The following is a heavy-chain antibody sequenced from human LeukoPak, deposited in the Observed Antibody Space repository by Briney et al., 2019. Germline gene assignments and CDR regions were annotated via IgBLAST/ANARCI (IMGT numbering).Heavy chain of an antibody. CDR3: ARALRPSTVTSPPYYYYGMDV. CDR1: GFTFSSYA. J-gene: IGHJ6*02. Sequence: GGSLRLSCAASGFTFSSYAMHWVRQAPGKGLEWVAVISYDGSNKYYADSVKGRFTISRDNSKNTLYLQMNSLRAEDTAVYYCARALRPSTVTSPPYYYYGMDVWGQGTTVTVSS. CDR2: ISYDGSNK. V-gene: IGHV3-30-3*01. D-gene: IGHD4-17*01.